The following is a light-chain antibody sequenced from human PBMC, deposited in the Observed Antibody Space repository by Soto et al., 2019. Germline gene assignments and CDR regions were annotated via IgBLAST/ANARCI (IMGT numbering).Light chain of an antibody. V-gene: IGKV1-5*03. J-gene: IGKJ2*01. CDR3: QQYNSYST. Sequence: DIPMTQSPSTLSASVGDRITITCRASQSISSWLAWYQQKPGKAPKLLIYKASSLESGVPSRFSGSGSGTEFTLTITGLQPDEFATYYCQQYNSYSTFGQGTKLEMK. CDR2: KAS. CDR1: QSISSW.